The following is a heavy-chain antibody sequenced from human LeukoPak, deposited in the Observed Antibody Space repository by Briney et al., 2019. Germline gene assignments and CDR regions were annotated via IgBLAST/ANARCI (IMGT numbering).Heavy chain of an antibody. V-gene: IGHV1-46*03. CDR3: ARVYYDSSGYYPKHAFDI. CDR1: GYTFTSYY. CDR2: INPRGGST. Sequence: ASVKVSCKASGYTFTSYYMHWVRQAPGQGLEWMGIINPRGGSTSYAQKFQGRVTMTRDTSTSTVYMELSSLRSEDTAVYYCARVYYDSSGYYPKHAFDIWGQGTMVTVSS. J-gene: IGHJ3*02. D-gene: IGHD3-22*01.